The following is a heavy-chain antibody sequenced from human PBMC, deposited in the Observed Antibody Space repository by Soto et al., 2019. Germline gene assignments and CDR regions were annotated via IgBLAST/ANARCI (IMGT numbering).Heavy chain of an antibody. CDR3: ARDTDSGYRPNYYYYYMDV. V-gene: IGHV1-18*01. CDR2: ISAYNGNT. J-gene: IGHJ6*03. Sequence: ASVKVSCKASGYTFTSYGISWVRQAPGQGLEWMGWISAYNGNTNYAQKLRGRVTMTTDTSTSTAYMELRSLRSDDTAVYYCARDTDSGYRPNYYYYYMDVWGKGTTVTVSS. CDR1: GYTFTSYG. D-gene: IGHD5-12*01.